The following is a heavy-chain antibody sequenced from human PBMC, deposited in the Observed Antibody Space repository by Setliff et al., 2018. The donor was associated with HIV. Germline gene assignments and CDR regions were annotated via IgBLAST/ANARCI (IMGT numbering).Heavy chain of an antibody. J-gene: IGHJ6*02. CDR1: GGSISSGRYY. D-gene: IGHD6-6*01. V-gene: IGHV4-61*02. CDR3: ARDRELARHYYYGMDV. CDR2: IYTSGST. Sequence: SETLSLTCTVSGGSISSGRYYWSWIRQPAGKGLEWIGRIYTSGSTNYNPSLKSRVTISVDTSKNQFSLKLSSVTAADTAVYYCARDRELARHYYYGMDVWGQGTTVTVTS.